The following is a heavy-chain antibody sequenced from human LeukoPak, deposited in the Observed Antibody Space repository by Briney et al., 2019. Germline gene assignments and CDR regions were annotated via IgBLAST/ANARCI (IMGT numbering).Heavy chain of an antibody. V-gene: IGHV4-34*01. CDR1: GGSFSGYY. D-gene: IGHD3-10*01. Sequence: SETLSLTCAVYGGSFSGYYWSWIRQPPGKGLEWIGEINHSGSTNYNPSLKSRVTISVDTSKNQFSLKLSSVTAADTAVYYCARAGVITMVRGAVFDYWGQGTLVTVSS. CDR3: ARAGVITMVRGAVFDY. J-gene: IGHJ4*02. CDR2: INHSGST.